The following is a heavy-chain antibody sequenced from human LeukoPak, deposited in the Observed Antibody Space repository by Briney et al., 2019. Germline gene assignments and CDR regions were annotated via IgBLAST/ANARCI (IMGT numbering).Heavy chain of an antibody. Sequence: GASVKVSCKASGGTFSSYAISWVRQAPGQGLEWMGGIIPIFGTANYAQKFQGRVTITTDESTSTAHMELSSLSSEDTAVYYCARASDTTYYFDYWGQGTLVTVSS. D-gene: IGHD1-14*01. CDR2: IIPIFGTA. V-gene: IGHV1-69*05. J-gene: IGHJ4*02. CDR3: ARASDTTYYFDY. CDR1: GGTFSSYA.